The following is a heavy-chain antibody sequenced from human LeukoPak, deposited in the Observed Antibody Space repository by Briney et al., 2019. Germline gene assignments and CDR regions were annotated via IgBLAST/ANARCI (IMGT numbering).Heavy chain of an antibody. CDR3: ARDLGYGNWFDP. Sequence: SETLSLTCTVSGGSLSSGSYYWSWIRQPAGKGLEWIGRIYTSGSTNYNPSLRSRVTLSVDTSKNQFSLKLSSVTAADTAVYYCARDLGYGNWFDPWGQGTLVTVSS. V-gene: IGHV4-61*02. D-gene: IGHD5-12*01. CDR2: IYTSGST. CDR1: GGSLSSGSYY. J-gene: IGHJ5*02.